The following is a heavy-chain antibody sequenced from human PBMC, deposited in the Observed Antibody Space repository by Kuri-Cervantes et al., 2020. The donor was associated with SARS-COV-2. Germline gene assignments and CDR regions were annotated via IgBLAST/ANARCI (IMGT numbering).Heavy chain of an antibody. V-gene: IGHV4-34*01. Sequence: SQTLSLTCAVYGGSFTDYYWSWIRQPPGKGLEWIGEINHSGSTNYNPSLKSRVTISVDTSKNQFSLKLSSVTAADTAVYYCARNVLTGYQDYYYYMDVRGKGTTVTVSS. D-gene: IGHD3-9*01. J-gene: IGHJ6*03. CDR2: INHSGST. CDR1: GGSFTDYY. CDR3: ARNVLTGYQDYYYYMDV.